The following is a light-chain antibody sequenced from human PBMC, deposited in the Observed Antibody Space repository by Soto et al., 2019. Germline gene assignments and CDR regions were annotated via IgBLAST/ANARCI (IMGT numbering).Light chain of an antibody. CDR2: GDS. CDR3: QSYDSSLSVVV. V-gene: IGLV1-40*01. CDR1: SSNIGADND. J-gene: IGLJ2*01. Sequence: QSVLTQPPSVSGAPGQRVTISCTGSSSNIGADNDVHWYQQLPGTAPKLLIYGDSNRPSGVSDRFSGSKSGTSASLTITGLQAEDEADYYCQSYDSSLSVVVFGGGTKLTVL.